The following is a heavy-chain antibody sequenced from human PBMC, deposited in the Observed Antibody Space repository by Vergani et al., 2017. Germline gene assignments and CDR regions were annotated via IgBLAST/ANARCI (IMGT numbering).Heavy chain of an antibody. CDR3: ALMVGATSFSNAFDI. CDR2: INAGNGNT. D-gene: IGHD1-26*01. CDR1: GYTFTSYA. V-gene: IGHV1-3*01. Sequence: QVQLVQSGAEVKKPGDSVKVSCKASGYTFTSYAMHWVRQAPGQRLEWMGWINAGNGNTKYSQKFQGRVTITRDTSASTAYMELSSLRSEDTAVYYCALMVGATSFSNAFDIWGQGTMVTVSS. J-gene: IGHJ3*02.